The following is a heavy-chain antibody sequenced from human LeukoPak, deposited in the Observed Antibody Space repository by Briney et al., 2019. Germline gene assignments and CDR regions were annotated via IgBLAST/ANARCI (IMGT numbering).Heavy chain of an antibody. CDR2: IKQDGSEK. J-gene: IGHJ4*02. V-gene: IGHV3-7*04. Sequence: GGSLRPSCAASGFPFSVYYMSWVRQAPGKGLEWVAKIKQDGSEKYYVGSVEGRFSISRDNAKNSLYLQMNSLRAEDTAMYYCARGFDYWGRGTLVTVSS. CDR1: GFPFSVYY. CDR3: ARGFDY.